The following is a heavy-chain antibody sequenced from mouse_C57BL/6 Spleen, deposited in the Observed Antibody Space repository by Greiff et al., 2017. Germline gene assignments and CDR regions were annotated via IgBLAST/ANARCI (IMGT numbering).Heavy chain of an antibody. CDR3: VRHFHSNPYAMDY. D-gene: IGHD2-5*01. CDR2: IRSKSNNYAT. J-gene: IGHJ4*01. Sequence: EVKLMESGGGLVQPKGSLKLSCAASGFSFNTYAMNWVRQAPGKGLEWVARIRSKSNNYATYYADSVKDRFTISRDDSESMLYLQMNNLKTEDTAMYYCVRHFHSNPYAMDYWGQGTSVTVSS. CDR1: GFSFNTYA. V-gene: IGHV10-1*01.